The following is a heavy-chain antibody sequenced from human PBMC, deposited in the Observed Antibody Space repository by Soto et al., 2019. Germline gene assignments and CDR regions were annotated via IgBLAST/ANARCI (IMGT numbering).Heavy chain of an antibody. CDR3: ARDPRRRPGTLYYYGMDV. CDR2: IYYSGST. J-gene: IGHJ6*02. Sequence: QVQLQESGPGLVKPSETLTLTCTVSGGSVRSGSYYWSWIRQPPGKGLEWIGYIYYSGSTNYNPSTKSRDTISVDTTKNHFTLKLSSVTAADTAVYYCARDPRRRPGTLYYYGMDVWGQGTTVTVSS. CDR1: GGSVRSGSYY. D-gene: IGHD6-13*01. V-gene: IGHV4-61*03.